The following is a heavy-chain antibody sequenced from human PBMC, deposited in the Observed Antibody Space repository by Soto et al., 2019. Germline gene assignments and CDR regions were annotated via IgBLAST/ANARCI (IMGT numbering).Heavy chain of an antibody. CDR2: INPNSGGT. CDR1: GYTFTGYY. J-gene: IGHJ4*02. D-gene: IGHD6-6*01. CDR3: ARVGSSSAPFRDLAY. Sequence: GASVKVSCKASGYTFTGYYMHWARQAPGQGLEWMGWINPNSGGTNYAQKFQGWVTMTRDTSISTAYMELSRLRSDDTAVYYCARVGSSSAPFRDLAYWGQGTLVTVSS. V-gene: IGHV1-2*04.